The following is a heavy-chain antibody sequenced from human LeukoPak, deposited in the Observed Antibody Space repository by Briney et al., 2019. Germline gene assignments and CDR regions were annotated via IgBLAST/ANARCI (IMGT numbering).Heavy chain of an antibody. J-gene: IGHJ4*02. D-gene: IGHD6-13*01. V-gene: IGHV1-69*13. CDR3: ARGLIAAAGLVDY. CDR2: IIPIFGTA. CDR1: GGTFSSYA. Sequence: APVNVSCTASGGTFSSYAISWVRQAPGQGLEWMGGIIPIFGTANYAQKFQGRVTITADESTSTAYMELSSLRSEDTAVYYCARGLIAAAGLVDYWGQGTLVTVSS.